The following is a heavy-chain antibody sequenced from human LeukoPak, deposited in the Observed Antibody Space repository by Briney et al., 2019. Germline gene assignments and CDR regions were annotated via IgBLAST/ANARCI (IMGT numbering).Heavy chain of an antibody. CDR1: DYSISSGYY. V-gene: IGHV4-38-2*01. CDR3: ASSSEDYDFWSGYLNFDY. CDR2: IYHSGST. J-gene: IGHJ4*02. D-gene: IGHD3-3*01. Sequence: PSETLSLTCAVSDYSISSGYYWGWIRQPPGKGLEWIGSIYHSGSTYYNPSLKSRVTISVDTSKNQFSLKLSSVTAADTAVYYCASSSEDYDFWSGYLNFDYWGQGTLVTVSS.